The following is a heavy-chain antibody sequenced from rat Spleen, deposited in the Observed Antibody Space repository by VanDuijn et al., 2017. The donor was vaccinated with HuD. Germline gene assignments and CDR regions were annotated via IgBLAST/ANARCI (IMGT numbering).Heavy chain of an antibody. Sequence: EVQLVESGGGLVQPGRSLKLSCAASGFTFSNYGMHWIRQAPGKGLEWVASITNTGGSTYYPDSVKGRFTISRDNAKSSLYLQMNSLRSEDTATYYCARRHYGYTDYFDYWGQGVMVTVSS. J-gene: IGHJ2*01. CDR1: GFTFSNYG. V-gene: IGHV5-19*01. D-gene: IGHD1-9*01. CDR3: ARRHYGYTDYFDY. CDR2: ITNTGGST.